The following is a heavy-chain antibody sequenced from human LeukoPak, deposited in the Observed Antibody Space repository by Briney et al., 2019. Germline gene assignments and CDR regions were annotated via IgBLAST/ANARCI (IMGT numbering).Heavy chain of an antibody. J-gene: IGHJ4*02. CDR2: ISSSSSYI. Sequence: GGSLRLSCAASGFTFSNAWLNWVRQAPGKGREWVSSISSSSSYIYYADSVKGRFTISRDNAKNSLYLQMNSLRAEDTAVYHCARDKAASIAASHDCWGQGTLVTVSS. CDR3: ARDKAASIAASHDC. D-gene: IGHD6-6*01. CDR1: GFTFSNAW. V-gene: IGHV3-21*01.